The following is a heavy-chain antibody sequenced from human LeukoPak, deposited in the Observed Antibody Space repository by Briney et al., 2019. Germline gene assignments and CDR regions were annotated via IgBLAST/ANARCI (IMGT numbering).Heavy chain of an antibody. J-gene: IGHJ6*02. V-gene: IGHV3-7*01. CDR1: EFTFSSHW. CDR2: IKEDGSEK. D-gene: IGHD5-18*01. Sequence: GGSLRLSCAASEFTFSSHWMSWVRQAPGKGLEWVANIKEDGSEKYYVDSVKGRFTISRDNAKNSLYLQMNSLRAEDTAVYYCCRRWLNYYYYGMDAWGQGTTVTVSS. CDR3: CRRWLNYYYYGMDA.